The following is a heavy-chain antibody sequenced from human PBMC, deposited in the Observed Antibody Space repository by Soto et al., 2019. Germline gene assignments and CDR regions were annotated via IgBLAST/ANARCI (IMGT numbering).Heavy chain of an antibody. CDR3: AKAGNDYSNYRNWFDP. V-gene: IGHV3-23*01. D-gene: IGHD4-4*01. J-gene: IGHJ5*02. CDR2: ICDSGDSK. Sequence: PGGSLRLSCAASGFTFSSYGMHWVRQAPGKGLEWVAVICDSGDSKYYADSVKGRFTISRDNSKNTLYLQMNSLRAEDTAVYYCAKAGNDYSNYRNWFDPWGQGTLVTVS. CDR1: GFTFSSYG.